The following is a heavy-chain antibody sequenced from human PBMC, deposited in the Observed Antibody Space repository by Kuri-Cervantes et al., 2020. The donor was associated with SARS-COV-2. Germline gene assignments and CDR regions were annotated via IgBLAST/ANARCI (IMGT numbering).Heavy chain of an antibody. J-gene: IGHJ4*02. CDR3: ARDLTGLQYYFDY. V-gene: IGHV4-39*02. Sequence: GSLRLSCTVSGGSISSSSYYWGWIRQPPGKGLEWIGSIYYSGSTYYNPSLRSRVTISVDTSKNQFSLKLSSVTAADTAVYYCARDLTGLQYYFDYWGQGTLVTVSS. CDR1: GGSISSSSYY. CDR2: IYYSGST. D-gene: IGHD4-11*01.